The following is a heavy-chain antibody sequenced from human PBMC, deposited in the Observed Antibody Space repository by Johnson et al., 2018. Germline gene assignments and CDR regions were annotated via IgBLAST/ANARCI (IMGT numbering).Heavy chain of an antibody. CDR1: GFIFSNHG. CDR2: ISYDGSNK. J-gene: IGHJ6*02. Sequence: QVQLVQSGGGVVQPGRSLRLSCAASGFIFSNHGMHWVRQAPGKGLEWGTVISYDGSNKYYADSVKGRFTISRDNSKNTLYLQMNSLRGEDTAVYYCAKEYDFWSCYYRDSSYYGMDVWGQGTTVTVSS. V-gene: IGHV3-30*18. D-gene: IGHD3-3*01. CDR3: AKEYDFWSCYYRDSSYYGMDV.